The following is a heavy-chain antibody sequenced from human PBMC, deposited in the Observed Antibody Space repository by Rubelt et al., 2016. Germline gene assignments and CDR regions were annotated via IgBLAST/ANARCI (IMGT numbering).Heavy chain of an antibody. CDR1: GYIFTSYS. J-gene: IGHJ4*02. CDR3: ARAHYYDSSGPTFDY. CDR2: INPSGGST. D-gene: IGHD3-22*01. V-gene: IGHV1-46*01. Sequence: GYIFTSYSMHWVRQAPGQGLEWMGIINPSGGSTTYAQKFQGRVSMTRDTSTRTVYMELSSLTSEDTAVYYCARAHYYDSSGPTFDYWGQGTLLTVSS.